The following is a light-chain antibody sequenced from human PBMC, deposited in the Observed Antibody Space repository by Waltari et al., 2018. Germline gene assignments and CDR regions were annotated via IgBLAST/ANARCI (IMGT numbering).Light chain of an antibody. Sequence: DIQMNQSPSTLSASVGDRVTITCRASQSISIWLAWYQQKPGKAPNLLIYKTSSLESGVPSRFSGSGSGTEFTLTISSLQPDDFATYYCLHYNSYFMWTFGQGTKVEIK. V-gene: IGKV1-5*03. CDR1: QSISIW. J-gene: IGKJ1*01. CDR2: KTS. CDR3: LHYNSYFMWT.